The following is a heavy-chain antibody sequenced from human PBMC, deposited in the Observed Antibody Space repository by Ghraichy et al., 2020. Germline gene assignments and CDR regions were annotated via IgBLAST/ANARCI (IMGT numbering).Heavy chain of an antibody. V-gene: IGHV1-69*06. D-gene: IGHD3-22*01. CDR1: GGTFNSYA. CDR2: IIPVFGTP. Sequence: SVKVSCKASGGTFNSYAISWLRQAPGQGLEWIGGIIPVFGTPIYAQKFQGRVAITADRSTSTAFMDLSSLKSEDTAVYYCAGDGENSSYEFSDLGYWGQGTLVTVSS. CDR3: AGDGENSSYEFSDLGY. J-gene: IGHJ4*02.